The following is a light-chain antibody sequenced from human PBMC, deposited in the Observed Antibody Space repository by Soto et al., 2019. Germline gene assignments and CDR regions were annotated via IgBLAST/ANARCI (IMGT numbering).Light chain of an antibody. Sequence: MTQSTSSLFASVGDRVTITCRASQSISSHLNWYQQKVGQTPRLLIYAASTLQSEVPPRFSGSGAGTEFTLTISGLQREDFATYYCQQSHSAPITFGGVTKIQI. CDR2: AAS. CDR3: QQSHSAPIT. CDR1: QSISSH. J-gene: IGKJ4*01. V-gene: IGKV1-39*01.